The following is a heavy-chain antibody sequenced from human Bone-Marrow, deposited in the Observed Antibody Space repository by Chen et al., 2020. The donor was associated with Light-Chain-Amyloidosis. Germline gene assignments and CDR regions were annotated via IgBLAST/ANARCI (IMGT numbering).Heavy chain of an antibody. J-gene: IGHJ6*04. CDR1: GFIFNFYP. V-gene: IGHV3-23*04. Sequence: EVQLVELGGGLVPPGGSLRLSCAASGFIFNFYPMAWVRQAPGKGLEWVADISXTXRDTNDAXXXXXXXXXXXXXXXXXXXXXXXXXXXXDTARYYCAKTFDTGYMDVWGEGIPVIVTS. CDR2: ISXTXRDT. D-gene: IGHD2-21*01. CDR3: AKTFDTGYMDV.